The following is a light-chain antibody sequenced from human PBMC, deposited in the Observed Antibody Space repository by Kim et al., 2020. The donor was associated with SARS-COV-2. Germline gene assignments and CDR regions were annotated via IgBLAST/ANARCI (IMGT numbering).Light chain of an antibody. CDR1: QSVSSSY. CDR3: QQNGSSPIT. Sequence: EIVLTQSPGTLSLSPGEGATLSCRASQSVSSSYLAWHQQKPGQAPRLLVYGASSRATGIPDRFSGSGSGTDFTLTISRLEPEDFALYYFQQNGSSPITFGQGTRLEIK. V-gene: IGKV3-20*01. CDR2: GAS. J-gene: IGKJ5*01.